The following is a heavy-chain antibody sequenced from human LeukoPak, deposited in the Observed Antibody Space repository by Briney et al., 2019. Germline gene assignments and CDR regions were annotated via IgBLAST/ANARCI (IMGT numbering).Heavy chain of an antibody. CDR3: ARAVAGDYFDY. CDR1: GFTFSSYA. CDR2: ISYDGSNK. V-gene: IGHV3-30-3*01. J-gene: IGHJ4*02. Sequence: GGSLRLSCAASGFTFSSYAMHWARQAPGKGLEWVAVISYDGSNKYYADSVKGRFTISRDNAKNSLYLQMNSLRAEDTAVYYCARAVAGDYFDYWGQGTLVTVSS. D-gene: IGHD6-19*01.